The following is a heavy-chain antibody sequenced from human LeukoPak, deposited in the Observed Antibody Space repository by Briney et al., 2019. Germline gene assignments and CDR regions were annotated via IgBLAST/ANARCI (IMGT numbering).Heavy chain of an antibody. CDR1: GFTFSSYW. V-gene: IGHV3-53*01. CDR2: IYTGGNT. CDR3: ARGDDSGYYDYFDY. Sequence: GGSLRLSCAASGFTFSSYWMNWARQAPGKGLEWVSTIYTGGNTYYAASVKGRFTISRDFSKNTVFLHMNSLRAEDTAMYYCARGDDSGYYDYFDYWGQGALVTVSS. J-gene: IGHJ4*02. D-gene: IGHD3-22*01.